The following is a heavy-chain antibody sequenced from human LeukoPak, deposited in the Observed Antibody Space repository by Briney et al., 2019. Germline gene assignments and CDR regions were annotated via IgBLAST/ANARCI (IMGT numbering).Heavy chain of an antibody. V-gene: IGHV3-48*03. CDR3: VASSWAYYFDY. D-gene: IGHD6-13*01. CDR2: ISSSGSTI. J-gene: IGHJ4*02. CDR1: GFTFSSYE. Sequence: GGSLRLSCAASGFTFSSYERNWVRQAPGKGLEWVSYISSSGSTIYYADSVKGRFTISRDNAKNSQYLQMNSLRVEDTAVYYCVASSWAYYFDYWGQGTLVTVSS.